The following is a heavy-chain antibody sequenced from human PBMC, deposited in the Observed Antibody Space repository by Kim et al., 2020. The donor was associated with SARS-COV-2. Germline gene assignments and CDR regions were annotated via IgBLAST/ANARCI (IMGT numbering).Heavy chain of an antibody. D-gene: IGHD3-10*01. Sequence: VKGRFTISRDNSKNTLYLQMNSLRAEDTAVYYCAKRRGRLLWVGELSFDYWGQGTLVTVSS. CDR3: AKRRGRLLWVGELSFDY. J-gene: IGHJ4*02. V-gene: IGHV3-30*02.